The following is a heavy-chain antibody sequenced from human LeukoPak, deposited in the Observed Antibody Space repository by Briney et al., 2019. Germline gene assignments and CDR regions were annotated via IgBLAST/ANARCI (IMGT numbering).Heavy chain of an antibody. CDR2: IYQSGST. Sequence: SETLSLTCAVSGGSISSNNWWSWVRQPPGKALEWIGEIYQSGSTNFNPSLKNRITISVDKSKNEFSLKVNSLTAADTAVYYCASVPLGYCSGGSCYQVHAFDIWGQGTMVTVSS. V-gene: IGHV4-4*02. CDR1: GGSISSNNW. D-gene: IGHD2-15*01. CDR3: ASVPLGYCSGGSCYQVHAFDI. J-gene: IGHJ3*02.